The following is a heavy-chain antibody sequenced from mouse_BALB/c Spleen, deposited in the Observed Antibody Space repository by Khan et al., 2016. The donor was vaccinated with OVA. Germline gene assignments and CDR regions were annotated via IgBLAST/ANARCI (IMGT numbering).Heavy chain of an antibody. CDR3: GGYGAYYRNDGWVAY. J-gene: IGHJ3*01. CDR1: GYTFTSYT. D-gene: IGHD2-14*01. Sequence: VQLQQSGAELARPGASVKMSCKASGYTFTSYTIHWIKQRPGQGLEWIGFINPSNGNTNYNQKFKDKATLTADKYSTTDYMQMSSMTSDDSAVYNCGGYGAYYRNDGWVAYWGQGTLVTVSA. CDR2: INPSNGNT. V-gene: IGHV1-4*01.